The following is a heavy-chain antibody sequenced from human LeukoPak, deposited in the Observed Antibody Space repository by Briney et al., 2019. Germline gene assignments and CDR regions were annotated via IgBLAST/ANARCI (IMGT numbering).Heavy chain of an antibody. J-gene: IGHJ6*02. V-gene: IGHV3-33*01. D-gene: IGHD6-13*01. CDR2: IWYDGSNK. CDR1: GFTFSSYG. Sequence: QPGGSLRLSCATSGFTFSSYGMHWVRQAPGKGLEWVAVIWYDGSNKYYADSVKGRFTISRDNSKNTLYLQMNSLRAEDTAVYYCAREYSSSWYYYYYGMDVWGQGTTVTVSS. CDR3: AREYSSSWYYYYYGMDV.